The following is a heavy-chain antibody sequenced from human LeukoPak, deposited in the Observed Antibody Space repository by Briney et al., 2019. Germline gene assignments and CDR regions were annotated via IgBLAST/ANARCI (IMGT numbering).Heavy chain of an antibody. Sequence: GGSLRLSCAASGFTVSGNHMSWVRQAPAKGLEWVSVIYSSGGTYYPDSVKGQFTIFRDNSKNTVYLQMNTLRAEDTAVYFCAGLGSYYWFDPWGQGTLVTVSS. J-gene: IGHJ5*02. CDR2: IYSSGGT. CDR1: GFTVSGNH. V-gene: IGHV3-53*01. D-gene: IGHD3-10*01. CDR3: AGLGSYYWFDP.